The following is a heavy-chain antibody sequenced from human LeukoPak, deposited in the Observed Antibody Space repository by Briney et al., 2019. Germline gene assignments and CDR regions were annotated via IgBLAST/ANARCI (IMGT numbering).Heavy chain of an antibody. CDR2: ISGDGGST. J-gene: IGHJ6*03. V-gene: IGHV3-43*02. Sequence: GGSLRLSCAASGFTFDDYAMHWVRQAPGKGLEWVSLISGDGGSTYYADSVKGRFTISRDNSKNSLYLQMSSLRTEDTALYYCAKEVITMVRGVINYYMDVWGKGTTVTVSS. CDR1: GFTFDDYA. D-gene: IGHD3-10*01. CDR3: AKEVITMVRGVINYYMDV.